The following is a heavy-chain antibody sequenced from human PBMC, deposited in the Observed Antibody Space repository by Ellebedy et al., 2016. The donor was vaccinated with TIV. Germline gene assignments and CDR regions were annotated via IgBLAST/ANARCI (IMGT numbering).Heavy chain of an antibody. V-gene: IGHV3-48*01. J-gene: IGHJ4*02. CDR1: GSAFSGYS. Sequence: GGSLRLXCVVSGSAFSGYSLNWVRQAPGKGLEWLSYISSSSNVKFYADSVKGRFTVSRDNAKNSLYLQMNGLRVEDTAVYYCVRGGGGFDYWGQGTQVTASS. CDR3: VRGGGGFDY. D-gene: IGHD3-10*01. CDR2: ISSSSNVK.